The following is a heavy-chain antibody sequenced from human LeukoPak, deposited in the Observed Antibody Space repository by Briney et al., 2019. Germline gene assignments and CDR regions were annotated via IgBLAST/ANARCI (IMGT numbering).Heavy chain of an antibody. D-gene: IGHD3-10*01. V-gene: IGHV1-8*01. J-gene: IGHJ4*02. Sequence: RRASVKVSCKASGYTFTSYDINWVRQATGQGLEWMGWMNPNSGNTGYAQKFQGRVTMTRNTSISTAYMELSSLRSEDTAVYYCARGRATMVRGVSARATSRPYYFDYWGQGTLVTVSS. CDR3: ARGRATMVRGVSARATSRPYYFDY. CDR1: GYTFTSYD. CDR2: MNPNSGNT.